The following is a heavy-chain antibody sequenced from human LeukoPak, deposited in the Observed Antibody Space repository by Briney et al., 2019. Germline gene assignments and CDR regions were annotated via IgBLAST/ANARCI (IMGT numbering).Heavy chain of an antibody. Sequence: TETLSLTCTVSGGSISSYYWSWIRQPAGKGLEWIGRIYTSGSNNYNPSLKSRVTISVDTAKRQFSLKLTSVTAADTALYFCARDIDDVGALFDFWGQGTLVTVSS. V-gene: IGHV4-4*07. J-gene: IGHJ4*02. CDR3: ARDIDDVGALFDF. CDR2: IYTSGSN. D-gene: IGHD1-26*01. CDR1: GGSISSYY.